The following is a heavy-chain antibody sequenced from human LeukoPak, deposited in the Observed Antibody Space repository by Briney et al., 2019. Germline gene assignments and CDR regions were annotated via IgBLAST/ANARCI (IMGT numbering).Heavy chain of an antibody. V-gene: IGHV3-23*01. D-gene: IGHD1-26*01. CDR2: ISGSGGST. CDR1: GFTFSNYG. Sequence: GGSLRLSCAVSGFTFSNYGMSWVRQAPGKGLEWVSAISGSGGSTYYADSVKGRFTISRDNSKNTLYLQMNSLRAEDTAVYYCAKDDGEWELPYFDYWGQGTLVTVSS. J-gene: IGHJ4*02. CDR3: AKDDGEWELPYFDY.